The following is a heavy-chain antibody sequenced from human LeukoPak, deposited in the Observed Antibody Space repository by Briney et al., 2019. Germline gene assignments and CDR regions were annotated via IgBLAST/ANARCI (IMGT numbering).Heavy chain of an antibody. CDR1: RFTFTTSA. Sequence: PGRSLRLSSAASRFTFTTSAMHCVREAPGKGLGWVALILYDVIIKSYTDTVRSRYTTSTDNTKKTLYLYMNTTNDEDTALYYTARDRRCLVGVTRGSVFDLGGQGTMVRVS. CDR3: ARDRRCLVGVTRGSVFDL. V-gene: IGHV3-30-3*01. J-gene: IGHJ3*01. D-gene: IGHD2-15*01. CDR2: ILYDVIIK.